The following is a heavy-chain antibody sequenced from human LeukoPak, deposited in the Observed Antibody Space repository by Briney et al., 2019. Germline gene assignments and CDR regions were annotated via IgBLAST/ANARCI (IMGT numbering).Heavy chain of an antibody. Sequence: GGSLRLSCAASGFIFRSYSMNWVRQAPGKGLEWVAFITSSSDTISYADSVKGRFTISRDNAKNSLYLQMDGLRAEDTAVYYCARHDYGDYEDYFYYMDVWGKGTAVSVSS. CDR3: ARHDYGDYEDYFYYMDV. CDR2: ITSSSDTI. V-gene: IGHV3-48*01. CDR1: GFIFRSYS. J-gene: IGHJ6*03. D-gene: IGHD4-17*01.